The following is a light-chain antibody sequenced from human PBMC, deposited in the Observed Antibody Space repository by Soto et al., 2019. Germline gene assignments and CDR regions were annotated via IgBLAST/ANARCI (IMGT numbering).Light chain of an antibody. CDR2: GAS. CDR3: QQYKYWPRT. CDR1: QSVNSD. J-gene: IGKJ1*01. V-gene: IGKV3-15*01. Sequence: EVVMTQSPAILSVSPGERATLSCRASQSVNSDLAWYQKKPGQAPRLLIQGASTRATGIPARFSGSGSGTEFTLTISSLQSEDFAVYYCQQYKYWPRTFGQGTKVDIK.